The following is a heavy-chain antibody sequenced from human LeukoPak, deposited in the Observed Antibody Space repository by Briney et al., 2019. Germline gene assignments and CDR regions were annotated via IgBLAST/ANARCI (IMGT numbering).Heavy chain of an antibody. CDR3: TTAGGYFDWLPYYFDY. CDR1: GFTFGDYA. Sequence: GGSLRLSCTVSGFTFGDYAMSWFRQAPGKGLEWIGFIRDKASGGTTDYAASVKGRFTISRDDSKNTLYLQMNSLKTEDTAVYYCTTAGGYFDWLPYYFDYWGQGTLVTVSS. CDR2: IRDKASGGTT. V-gene: IGHV3-49*03. J-gene: IGHJ4*02. D-gene: IGHD3-9*01.